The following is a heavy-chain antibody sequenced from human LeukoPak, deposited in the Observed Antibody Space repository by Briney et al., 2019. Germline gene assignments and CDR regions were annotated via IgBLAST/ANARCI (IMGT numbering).Heavy chain of an antibody. D-gene: IGHD3-3*01. Sequence: ASVKVSCKASGYTFTSYGISWVRQAPGQGLEWMGWISAYNGNTNYAQKFQGRVTITADKSTSTAYMELSSLRSEDTAVYYCARDRYYDFWSGQSSGMDVWGQGTTVTVSS. CDR3: ARDRYYDFWSGQSSGMDV. CDR2: ISAYNGNT. V-gene: IGHV1-18*01. J-gene: IGHJ6*02. CDR1: GYTFTSYG.